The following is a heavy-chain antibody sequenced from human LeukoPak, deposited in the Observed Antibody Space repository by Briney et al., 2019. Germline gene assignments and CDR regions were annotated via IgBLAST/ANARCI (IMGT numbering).Heavy chain of an antibody. Sequence: GGSLRLSCAASGFTFNNYAMSWVRQAPGKGLEWVSAISGSGGSTYYADSVKGRFTISRDNSKNTLYLQMNSLRAEDTAVYYCAKDSQTMVRGVYYFDYWGQGTLVTVSS. J-gene: IGHJ4*02. D-gene: IGHD3-10*01. V-gene: IGHV3-23*01. CDR3: AKDSQTMVRGVYYFDY. CDR1: GFTFNNYA. CDR2: ISGSGGST.